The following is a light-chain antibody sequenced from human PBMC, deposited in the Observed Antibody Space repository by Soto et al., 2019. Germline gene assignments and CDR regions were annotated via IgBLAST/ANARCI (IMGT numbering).Light chain of an antibody. J-gene: IGKJ1*01. CDR3: QQLNSYSWT. CDR2: AAS. V-gene: IGKV1-9*01. Sequence: DIQLTQSPSFLSASVGDRVTITCRASQGISSYLAWYQQKPGKAPKLLIYAASTLQSGVPSRFSGSGSGTEFTLTISSLQPEVFATYYCQQLNSYSWTFGQGTKVEIK. CDR1: QGISSY.